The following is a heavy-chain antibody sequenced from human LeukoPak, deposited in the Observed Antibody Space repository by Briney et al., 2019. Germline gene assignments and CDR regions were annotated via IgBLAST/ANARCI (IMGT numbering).Heavy chain of an antibody. CDR2: IYSGGST. D-gene: IGHD3/OR15-3a*01. CDR1: GFALTTYA. Sequence: GGPLRLSCAASGFALTTYAMTWFRQAPGKGLEWVSVIYSGGSTYYAAFVRGRFTISRDNSKNTVYLQMNNLRAEDTAVYYCARADGTGGPYDYWGQGTLVNVSS. J-gene: IGHJ4*02. CDR3: ARADGTGGPYDY. V-gene: IGHV3-53*01.